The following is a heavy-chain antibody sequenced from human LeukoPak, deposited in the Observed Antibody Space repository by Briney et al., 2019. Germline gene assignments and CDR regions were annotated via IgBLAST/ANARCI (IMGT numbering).Heavy chain of an antibody. Sequence: ASVKVSCKTFGYTFTAYYMHWVRQAPGQGLEWMGWINPYSGGTKYAQNFQGRLTMTRDPSISTAYTELSRLTSDDTAVYYCAPTPPDSYDNSGYFDYWGQGTLVTVSS. J-gene: IGHJ4*02. CDR2: INPYSGGT. CDR1: GYTFTAYY. CDR3: APTPPDSYDNSGYFDY. D-gene: IGHD3-22*01. V-gene: IGHV1-2*02.